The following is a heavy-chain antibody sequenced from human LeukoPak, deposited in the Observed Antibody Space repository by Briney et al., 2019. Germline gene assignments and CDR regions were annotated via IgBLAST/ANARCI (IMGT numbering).Heavy chain of an antibody. CDR2: MYLSGNT. V-gene: IGHV4-4*07. J-gene: IGHJ3*02. CDR1: GGSISSYY. CDR3: ARSGSYANDAFDI. Sequence: PSETLSLTCTVSGGSISSYYWSWIRQPAGKGLEWIGRMYLSGNTNYNPSLKSRVTMSPDTSKNQFSLKLSSVTAADTAVYHCARSGSYANDAFDIWGQGTMVTVSS. D-gene: IGHD1-26*01.